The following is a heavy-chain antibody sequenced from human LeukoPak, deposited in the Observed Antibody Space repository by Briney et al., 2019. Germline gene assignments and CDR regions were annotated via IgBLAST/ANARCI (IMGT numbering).Heavy chain of an antibody. CDR2: IYTSGST. V-gene: IGHV4-61*02. Sequence: SETLSLTCTVSGGSISSGSDYWSWIRQPAGKGLEWIGRIYTSGSTNYNPSLKSRGTISVDPSKNQFSLKLSSVTAADTAVYYCARDTAGRLRGWFDPWGQGTLVTVSS. CDR3: ARDTAGRLRGWFDP. D-gene: IGHD3-10*01. J-gene: IGHJ5*02. CDR1: GGSISSGSDY.